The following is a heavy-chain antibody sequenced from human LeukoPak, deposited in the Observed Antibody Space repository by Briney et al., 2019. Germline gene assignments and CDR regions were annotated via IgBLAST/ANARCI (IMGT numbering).Heavy chain of an antibody. CDR1: GYTFTGYY. Sequence: GASVKVSCTASGYTFTGYYMHWVRQAPGQGLEWMGRINPNSGGTNYAQKFQGRVTMTRDTSISTAYMELSRLRSDDTAVYYCARDLPYXAVAGIQPDXXGQGTLVTVSS. J-gene: IGHJ4*02. V-gene: IGHV1-2*06. CDR3: ARDLPYXAVAGIQPDX. CDR2: INPNSGGT. D-gene: IGHD6-19*01.